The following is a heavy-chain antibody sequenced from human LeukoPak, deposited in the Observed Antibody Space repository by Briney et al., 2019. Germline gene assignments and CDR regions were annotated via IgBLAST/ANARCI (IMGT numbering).Heavy chain of an antibody. CDR1: GGTFSSYA. CDR2: FDPEDGET. Sequence: GSSVKVSCKASGGTFSSYAISWVRQAPGKGLEWMGGFDPEDGETIYAQKFQGRVTMTEDTSTDTAYMELSSLRSEDTAVYYCAGWELRMGDAFDIWGQGTMVTVSS. CDR3: AGWELRMGDAFDI. V-gene: IGHV1-24*01. J-gene: IGHJ3*02. D-gene: IGHD1-26*01.